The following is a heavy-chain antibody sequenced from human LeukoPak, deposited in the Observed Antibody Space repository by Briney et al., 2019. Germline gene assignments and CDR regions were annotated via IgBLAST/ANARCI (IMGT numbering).Heavy chain of an antibody. D-gene: IGHD6-13*01. CDR1: GFTFSSYA. J-gene: IGHJ6*03. Sequence: GGSLRLSCTASGFTFSSYAVSWVRQAPGKGLEWVAVISYDGSNKYYADSVKGRFTISRDNSKNTLYLQMNSLRAEDTAVYYCARDGVEAAAGYYYYYYMDVWGKGTTVTVSS. V-gene: IGHV3-30*04. CDR2: ISYDGSNK. CDR3: ARDGVEAAAGYYYYYYMDV.